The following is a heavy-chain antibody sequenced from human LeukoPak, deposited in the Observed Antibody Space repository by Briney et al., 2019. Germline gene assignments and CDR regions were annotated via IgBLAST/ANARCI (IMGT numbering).Heavy chain of an antibody. J-gene: IGHJ4*02. CDR3: ARGYSYGPGLFDY. CDR1: GYSISSAYY. CDR2: ISHSGTT. V-gene: IGHV4-38-2*02. D-gene: IGHD5-18*01. Sequence: SETLSLTCTVSGYSISSAYYWGWIRQPPGKGLEWIGSISHSGTTYYNPSLKSRVTISVDTSKNQFSLKLSSVTAADTAVYYCARGYSYGPGLFDYWGQGTLVTVSS.